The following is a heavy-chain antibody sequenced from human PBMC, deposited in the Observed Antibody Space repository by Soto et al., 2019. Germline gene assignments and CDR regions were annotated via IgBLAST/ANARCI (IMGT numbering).Heavy chain of an antibody. V-gene: IGHV1-2*04. CDR1: GYSFTGNS. CDR2: INPNNGGT. CDR3: VIQRSGVVY. Sequence: QVHLVQSGAEVKKPWASVRVSCKASGYSFTGNSMHWVRQAPGQGLEWMGWINPNNGGTNYAQRFRDWVTMTRDTTVSTAYMDLNRLKSDDTAVYYGVIQRSGVVYWGQGTLVTVSS. D-gene: IGHD2-15*01. J-gene: IGHJ4*02.